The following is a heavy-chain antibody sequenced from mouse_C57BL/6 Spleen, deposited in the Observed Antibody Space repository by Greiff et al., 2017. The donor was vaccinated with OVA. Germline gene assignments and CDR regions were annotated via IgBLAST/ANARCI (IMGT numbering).Heavy chain of an antibody. J-gene: IGHJ2*01. Sequence: QVQLQQSGAELVKPGASVKISCKASGYAFSSSWMNWVKQRPGKGLEWIGQIYPGDGDTNYNGKFKGKATLTADKSSSTAYMQLSSLTSEDSAVYFCARNLYYFDYWGQGTTLTVSS. V-gene: IGHV1-80*01. CDR2: IYPGDGDT. CDR1: GYAFSSSW. CDR3: ARNLYYFDY.